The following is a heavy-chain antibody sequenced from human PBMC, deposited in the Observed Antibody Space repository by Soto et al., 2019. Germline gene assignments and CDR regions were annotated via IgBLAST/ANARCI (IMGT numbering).Heavy chain of an antibody. CDR2: IYHSGST. CDR1: GGSISSSNW. Sequence: SETLSLTCAVSGGSISSSNWWSWVRQPPGKGLEWVGEIYHSGSTNYNPSLKSRVTISVDKSKNQFSLKLSSVTAADTAVYYCARDQAISGSYAYYYYGMDVWGQGTTVTVSS. J-gene: IGHJ6*02. CDR3: ARDQAISGSYAYYYYGMDV. D-gene: IGHD1-26*01. V-gene: IGHV4-4*02.